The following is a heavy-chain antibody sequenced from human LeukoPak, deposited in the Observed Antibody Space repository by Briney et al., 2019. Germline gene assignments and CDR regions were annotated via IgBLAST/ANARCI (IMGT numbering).Heavy chain of an antibody. J-gene: IGHJ4*02. V-gene: IGHV1-18*01. CDR2: ISAYNGNT. CDR3: AREERLIAATGRGAFDY. D-gene: IGHD6-13*01. CDR1: GYTFTSYG. Sequence: ASVKVSCKASGYTFTSYGISWVRQAPGQGLEWMGWISAYNGNTNYAQKLQGRDTMTTDTSTGTAYMELRSLRSEDTAVYFCAREERLIAATGRGAFDYWGQGTLVTVSS.